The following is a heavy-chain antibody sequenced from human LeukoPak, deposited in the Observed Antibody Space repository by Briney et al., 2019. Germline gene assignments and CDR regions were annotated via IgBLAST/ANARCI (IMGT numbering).Heavy chain of an antibody. V-gene: IGHV4-59*11. CDR2: VFHTGVT. J-gene: IGHJ4*02. CDR3: TRGGGSGYYFGIPRYYFDA. D-gene: IGHD3-22*01. Sequence: SETLPLTCTVSGVSLEGLYWRWLRRSPEEGLEWIGNVFHTGVTSYNLSLKSRVTISVDTSRNQFSLTMTSMTAADTAIYYCTRGGGSGYYFGIPRYYFDAWGPGVLVTVSS. CDR1: GVSLEGLY.